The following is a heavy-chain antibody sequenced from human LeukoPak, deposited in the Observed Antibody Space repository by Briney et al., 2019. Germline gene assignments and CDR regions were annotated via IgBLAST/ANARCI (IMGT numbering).Heavy chain of an antibody. D-gene: IGHD4-17*01. J-gene: IGHJ3*02. CDR2: IKSKTDGGTT. Sequence: GGSLRLTCAASGFTFSNAWMSWVRQAPGKGLEWVGRIKSKTDGGTTDYAAPVKGRFTISRDDSKNTLYLQMNSLKTEDTAVYYCTADYGDYEVFEAFDIWGQGTMVTASS. CDR1: GFTFSNAW. CDR3: TADYGDYEVFEAFDI. V-gene: IGHV3-15*01.